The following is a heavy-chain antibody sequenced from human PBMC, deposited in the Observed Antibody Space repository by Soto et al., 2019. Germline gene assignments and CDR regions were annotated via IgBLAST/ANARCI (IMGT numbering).Heavy chain of an antibody. Sequence: QVQLEESGGGIVQPGGSLRLSCVASGFSFGNHGMHWVRQVRGKGLEWVALNSFDDSNKKYADSVKGRFTISRDNSRNMLFLQMNSLRPDDTAVYYCVSTGPDWGQGTQVIVSS. V-gene: IGHV3-30*03. CDR3: VSTGPD. CDR2: NSFDDSNK. D-gene: IGHD3-10*01. CDR1: GFSFGNHG. J-gene: IGHJ4*02.